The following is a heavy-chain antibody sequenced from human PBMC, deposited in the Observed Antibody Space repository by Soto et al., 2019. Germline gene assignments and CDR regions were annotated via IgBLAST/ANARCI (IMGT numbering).Heavy chain of an antibody. CDR2: ISPIGDTT. Sequence: QVQLVQSGAEVKKPGTSVKVSCKASGYPFNTYYMNWVRQAPGQGLEWLGVISPIGDTTTYAQKFQGRLTVTMDTSTSTVYMELSSLTSEDTAVYYCARAPPRLGSWGQGTLVTVSS. CDR3: ARAPPRLGS. V-gene: IGHV1-46*02. CDR1: GYPFNTYY. J-gene: IGHJ4*02. D-gene: IGHD3-9*01.